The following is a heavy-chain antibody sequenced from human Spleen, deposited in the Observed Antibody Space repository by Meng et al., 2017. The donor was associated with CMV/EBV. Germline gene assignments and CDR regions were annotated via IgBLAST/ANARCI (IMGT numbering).Heavy chain of an antibody. Sequence: SETLSLTCTVSGGSISSYYWSWIRQPPGKGLEWLGYIHYSGSTNCNPSLKSRVTISVDTSKTQFSLKLSSVTAADTAVHYCARGSFGVVISPADWFDPWGQGTLVTVSS. V-gene: IGHV4-59*01. D-gene: IGHD3-3*01. CDR2: IHYSGST. J-gene: IGHJ5*02. CDR1: GGSISSYY. CDR3: ARGSFGVVISPADWFDP.